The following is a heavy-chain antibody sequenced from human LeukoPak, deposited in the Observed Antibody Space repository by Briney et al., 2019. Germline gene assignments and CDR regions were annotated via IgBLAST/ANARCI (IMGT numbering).Heavy chain of an antibody. CDR1: GGSVSSGSYY. J-gene: IGHJ4*02. CDR3: ASRPADGYTRDY. D-gene: IGHD5-24*01. Sequence: SETLSLTCTVSGGSVSSGSYYWDWIRQPPGKGLEWIGSIYYSGSTYYNPSLKSRVTMSVDTSRYQFSLKLSSVTAPDTAVYYCASRPADGYTRDYWGQGTLVTVSS. CDR2: IYYSGST. V-gene: IGHV4-39*01.